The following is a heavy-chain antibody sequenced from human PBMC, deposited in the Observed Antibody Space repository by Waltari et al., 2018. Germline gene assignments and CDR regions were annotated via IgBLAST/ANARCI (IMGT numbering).Heavy chain of an antibody. CDR3: ARAPGYSSSWYPYYLDY. CDR2: INHSGST. V-gene: IGHV4-34*01. CDR1: GGSFSGYY. J-gene: IGHJ4*02. D-gene: IGHD6-13*01. Sequence: QVQLQQWGEGLLKPSETLYLTCAVYGGSFSGYYWSWIRQPHGKGLEWMGEINHSGSTNYNPSLKSLVTISVDTSKNQFSLKLSSVTAADTAVYYCARAPGYSSSWYPYYLDYWGQGTLVTVSS.